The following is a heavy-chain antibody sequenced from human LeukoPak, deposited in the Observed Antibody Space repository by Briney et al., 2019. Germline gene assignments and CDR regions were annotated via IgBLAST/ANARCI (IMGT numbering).Heavy chain of an antibody. CDR1: GYTFTSYG. CDR2: ISGYNGNT. J-gene: IGHJ4*02. CDR3: ARDDNYGSGQPDD. D-gene: IGHD3-10*01. V-gene: IGHV1-18*01. Sequence: ASVKLSCKASGYTFTSYGITWVRQAPGQGLEWMGWISGYNGNTNYAQKFQGRVTMTTDTSTSTVYMELRSLRSDDTAVYYCARDDNYGSGQPDDWGQGTLVTVSS.